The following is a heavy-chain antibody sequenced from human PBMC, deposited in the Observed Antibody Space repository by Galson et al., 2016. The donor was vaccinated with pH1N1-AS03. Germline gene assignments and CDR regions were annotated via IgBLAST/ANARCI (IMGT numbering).Heavy chain of an antibody. CDR3: AKTVFTDAFDI. CDR1: GGSVSSYY. V-gene: IGHV4-59*04. CDR2: IYYSGNS. Sequence: ETLSLTCTVSGGSVSSYYWVWIRQTPGKGLEWIGHIYYSGNSYYNPSLKSRVNFSVDTSKNQFSLKLASVTAADTAVYYCAKTVFTDAFDIWSPGTRVSVSS. D-gene: IGHD4-11*01. J-gene: IGHJ3*02.